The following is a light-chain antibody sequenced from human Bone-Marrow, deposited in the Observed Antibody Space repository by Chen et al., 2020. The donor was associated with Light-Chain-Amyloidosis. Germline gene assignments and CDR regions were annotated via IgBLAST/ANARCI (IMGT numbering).Light chain of an antibody. CDR2: EVT. J-gene: IGLJ1*01. Sequence: QSALTQPASVSGSSGQSITTSCTRTRSDVGGDNHVSWYQQHPDKAPKLMIYEVTNRPSWVPDRFSGSKSDNTASLTISGLQTEDEADYFCSSYTITNTLVFGSGTRVTVL. V-gene: IGLV2-14*01. CDR1: RSDVGGDNH. CDR3: SSYTITNTLV.